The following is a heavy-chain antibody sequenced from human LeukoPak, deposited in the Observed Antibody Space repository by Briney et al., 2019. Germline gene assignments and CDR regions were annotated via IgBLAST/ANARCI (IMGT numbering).Heavy chain of an antibody. V-gene: IGHV4-34*01. CDR1: GGSFSGYY. Sequence: SETLSLTCAVYGGSFSGYYWSWIRQPPGKGLEWIGEINHSGSTNYNPSLKSRVTISVDTSKNQFSLKLSSVTAADTAVYYCARSPKRITMIVVVSNRGNWFDPWGQGTLVTVSS. CDR2: INHSGST. J-gene: IGHJ5*02. D-gene: IGHD3-22*01. CDR3: ARSPKRITMIVVVSNRGNWFDP.